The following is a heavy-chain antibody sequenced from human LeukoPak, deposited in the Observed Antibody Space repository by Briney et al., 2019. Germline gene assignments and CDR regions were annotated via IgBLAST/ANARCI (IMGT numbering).Heavy chain of an antibody. V-gene: IGHV5-51*01. D-gene: IGHD3-22*01. Sequence: GESLKTSCKGSGYSFTSYWIGWVRQMPGKGLEWMGIIYPGDSDTRYSPSFQGQVTISADKSISTAYLQWSSLKASDTAMYYCARRHASYYYDSSGYLFDYWGQGTLVTVSS. J-gene: IGHJ4*02. CDR3: ARRHASYYYDSSGYLFDY. CDR1: GYSFTSYW. CDR2: IYPGDSDT.